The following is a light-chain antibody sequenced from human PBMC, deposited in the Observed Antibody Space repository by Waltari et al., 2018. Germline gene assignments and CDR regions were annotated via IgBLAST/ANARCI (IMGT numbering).Light chain of an antibody. V-gene: IGLV3-19*01. CDR3: SSRDSGAHRHV. CDR2: GQN. Sequence: SSELTQDPAVSVALGQTVRITCQGDSLRSYYANWYQQKAGQAPILVIYGQNNRPSGIPDRFSGSYSGRTASLTITWAQAEDEADYYCSSRDSGAHRHVFGTGTKVTVL. J-gene: IGLJ1*01. CDR1: SLRSYY.